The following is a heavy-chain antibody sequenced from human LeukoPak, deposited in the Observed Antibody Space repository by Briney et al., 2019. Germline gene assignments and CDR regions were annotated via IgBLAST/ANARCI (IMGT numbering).Heavy chain of an antibody. CDR1: GFTFSTYP. CDR3: ARGYGDYGKYYFDS. CDR2: ISSGSGYI. V-gene: IGHV3-21*01. Sequence: GGSLRLSCAASGFTFSTYPMNWARQAPGKGLEWVSSISSGSGYIYYADSVKGRFTISRDNAKNSPYLQMNSLRAGDTAVYYCARGYGDYGKYYFDSWGQGTLVTVSS. D-gene: IGHD4-17*01. J-gene: IGHJ4*02.